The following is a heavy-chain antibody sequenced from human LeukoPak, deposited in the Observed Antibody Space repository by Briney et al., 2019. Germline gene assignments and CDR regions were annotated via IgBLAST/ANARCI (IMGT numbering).Heavy chain of an antibody. CDR2: MNPYSGNT. CDR3: ARGYCSGGSCKSYFDY. J-gene: IGHJ4*02. CDR1: GYTFTSFD. Sequence: ASVKVSCKASGYTFTSFDINWVRQATGQGLEWVGWMNPYSGNTGYAQKFQGRVTMTRSTSISTAYMELSSLRSEDTAVYFCARGYCSGGSCKSYFDYWGQGTLVTVSS. D-gene: IGHD2-15*01. V-gene: IGHV1-8*01.